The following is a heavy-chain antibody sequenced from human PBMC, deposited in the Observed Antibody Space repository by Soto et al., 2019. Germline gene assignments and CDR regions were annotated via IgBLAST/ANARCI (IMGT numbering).Heavy chain of an antibody. CDR3: SRGGYDYVWGSLGLDPNAFDI. J-gene: IGHJ3*02. V-gene: IGHV3-33*01. Sequence: GGSLRLSCAASGFTFSSYGMHWVRQAPGKGLEWVAVIWYDGSNKYYADSVKGRFTISRDNSKNTLYLQMNSLRAEDTAVYFCSRGGYDYVWGSLGLDPNAFDICGQGTMGTVSS. CDR2: IWYDGSNK. D-gene: IGHD3-16*01. CDR1: GFTFSSYG.